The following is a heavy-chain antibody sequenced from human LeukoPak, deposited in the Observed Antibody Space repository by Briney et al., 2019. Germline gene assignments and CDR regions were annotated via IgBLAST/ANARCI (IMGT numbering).Heavy chain of an antibody. J-gene: IGHJ4*02. CDR2: IKPDGSEK. V-gene: IGHV3-7*04. Sequence: GGSLRLSCAASGLIFSGYWMNWVRQAPGKGLEWVANIKPDGSEKYYVDSVKGRFTISRDNAKNSLYLQMTSLRAEDTAVYYCGRGSGDYSGQGTLVTVSS. CDR3: GRGSGDY. CDR1: GLIFSGYW.